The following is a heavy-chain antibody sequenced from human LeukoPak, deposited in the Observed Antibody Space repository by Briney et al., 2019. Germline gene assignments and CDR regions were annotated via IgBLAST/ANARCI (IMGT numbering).Heavy chain of an antibody. V-gene: IGHV1-18*01. J-gene: IGHJ4*02. CDR3: AREGYCNSTSCDKPFDC. CDR2: ISAYNGNT. CDR1: GYTFNSYG. Sequence: GASVNVSCKASGYTFNSYGISWVRQAPGQGLEWMGWISAYNGNTNYAQKFQDRVTMTTDTSTSTAYMELRSLRSDDTAVYYCAREGYCNSTSCDKPFDCWGQGALVTVSS. D-gene: IGHD2-2*01.